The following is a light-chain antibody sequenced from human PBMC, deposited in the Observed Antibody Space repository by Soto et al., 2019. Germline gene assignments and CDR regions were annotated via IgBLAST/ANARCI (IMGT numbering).Light chain of an antibody. CDR1: QNVLSD. CDR2: GAT. CDR3: QQYRSWPRT. Sequence: EILLTQSPATLSVSPGETATLSCRASQNVLSDLAWYQQKPGQAPRLLVYGATTRATDAPAKFLGSGSGTEFSLTISTLQSEDFATYDCQQYRSWPRTFGQGSKVEI. J-gene: IGKJ1*01. V-gene: IGKV3-15*01.